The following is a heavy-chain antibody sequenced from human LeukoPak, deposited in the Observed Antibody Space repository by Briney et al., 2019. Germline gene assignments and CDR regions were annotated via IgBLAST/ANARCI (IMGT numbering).Heavy chain of an antibody. CDR1: GGSISSYY. J-gene: IGHJ4*02. CDR3: VRSGIRYYFDY. V-gene: IGHV4-59*01. Sequence: PSETLSLTCTVSGGSISSYYWSRIRQPPGKGLEWIGYIYYSGSTNYNPSLKSRVTISVDTSKNQFSLKLSSVTAADTAVYYCVRSGIRYYFDYWGQGTLVTVSS. CDR2: IYYSGST. D-gene: IGHD3-10*01.